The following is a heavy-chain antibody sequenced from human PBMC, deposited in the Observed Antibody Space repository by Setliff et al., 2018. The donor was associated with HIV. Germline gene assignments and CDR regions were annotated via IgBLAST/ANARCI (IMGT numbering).Heavy chain of an antibody. D-gene: IGHD3-22*01. J-gene: IGHJ4*02. CDR1: GATFSTYA. CDR3: ARALYYHHPSGGHYYGTFDF. CDR2: IIPVFGTA. V-gene: IGHV1-69*13. Sequence: SVKVSCKASGATFSTYAINWVRLAPGQGLEWMGGIIPVFGTATYSQKFQDRVTITADESTNTAYMEVRSLRSEDSAMYYCARALYYHHPSGGHYYGTFDFWGQGTLVTVS.